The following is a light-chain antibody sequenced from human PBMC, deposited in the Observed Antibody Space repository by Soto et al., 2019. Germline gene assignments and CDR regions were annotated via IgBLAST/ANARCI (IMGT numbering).Light chain of an antibody. CDR2: AAT. V-gene: IGKV1-6*01. CDR3: LQDYNYPLA. Sequence: AIQMTQSPSSLSASVGDRVTITCRASQGIRNDLGWYQQKPGKAPKLLIYAATSLEGGVPSRFSGSGSGTDFTLTISSLQPEDFATYYCLQDYNYPLAFGGGTKVEIK. CDR1: QGIRND. J-gene: IGKJ4*01.